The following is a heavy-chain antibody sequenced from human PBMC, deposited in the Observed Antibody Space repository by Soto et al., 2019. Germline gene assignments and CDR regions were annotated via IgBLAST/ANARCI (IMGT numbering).Heavy chain of an antibody. CDR2: IYYSGST. D-gene: IGHD2-21*02. Sequence: SDTLSLTCTVSGGSISSGDYYWSWIRQPPGKGLEWIGYIYYSGSTYYNPSLKSRVTISVDTSKNQFSLKLSSVTAADTAVYYCARDVYGGNSPAFDIWGQGTMVTVSS. V-gene: IGHV4-30-4*02. J-gene: IGHJ3*02. CDR1: GGSISSGDYY. CDR3: ARDVYGGNSPAFDI.